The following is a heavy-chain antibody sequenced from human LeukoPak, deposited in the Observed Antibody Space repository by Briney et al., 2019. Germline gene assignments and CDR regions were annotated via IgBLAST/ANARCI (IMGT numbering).Heavy chain of an antibody. Sequence: SETLSLTCTVSGGSISSSSYYWGWIRQPPGKGLEWIGSIYYSGSTYYNPSLKSRATISVDTSKNQFSLKLSSVTAADTAVYYCARGDGSAILRQYYFDYWGQGTLVTVSS. D-gene: IGHD1-26*01. CDR1: GGSISSSSYY. V-gene: IGHV4-39*07. CDR3: ARGDGSAILRQYYFDY. J-gene: IGHJ4*02. CDR2: IYYSGST.